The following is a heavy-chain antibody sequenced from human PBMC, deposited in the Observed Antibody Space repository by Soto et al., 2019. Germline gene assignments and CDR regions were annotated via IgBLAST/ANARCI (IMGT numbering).Heavy chain of an antibody. CDR1: GFTFDDYA. CDR3: IRGHGVYPATSPQYYFHF. Sequence: GVSLRLFCAASGFTFDDYAMQWVRQALGKGLEWVSGISWSSGSIGYADSVKGRFTISRDNAKNSLYLQMDSLRTDDTALYYCIRGHGVYPATSPQYYFHFRGKAPLVTVSP. J-gene: IGHJ4*02. V-gene: IGHV3-9*01. D-gene: IGHD5-18*01. CDR2: ISWSSGSI.